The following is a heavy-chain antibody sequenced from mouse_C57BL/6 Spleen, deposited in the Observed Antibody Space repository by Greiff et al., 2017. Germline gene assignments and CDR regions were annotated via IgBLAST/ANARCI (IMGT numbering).Heavy chain of an antibody. Sequence: EVKLVESGGGLVKPGGSLKLSCAASGFTFSSYTMSWVRQTPEKRLEWVATISGGGGNTYYPDSVLGRFTISRDNATNTLYLQMSSLRSEDTALYYCARQKDYYGSSYGLFAYWGQGTLVTVSA. CDR1: GFTFSSYT. J-gene: IGHJ3*01. CDR2: ISGGGGNT. CDR3: ARQKDYYGSSYGLFAY. V-gene: IGHV5-9*01. D-gene: IGHD1-1*01.